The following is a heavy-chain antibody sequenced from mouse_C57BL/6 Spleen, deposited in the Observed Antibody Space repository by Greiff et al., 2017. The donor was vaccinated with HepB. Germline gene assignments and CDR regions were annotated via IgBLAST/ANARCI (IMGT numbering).Heavy chain of an antibody. CDR3: ARSPYYYGSSPPYAMDY. Sequence: EVQLQQSGPELVKPGASVKIPCKASGYTFTDYNMDWVKQSHGKSLEWIGDINPNNGGTIYNQKFKGKATLTVDKSSSTAYMELRSLTSEDTAVYYCARSPYYYGSSPPYAMDYWGQGTSVTVSS. CDR2: INPNNGGT. J-gene: IGHJ4*01. CDR1: GYTFTDYN. V-gene: IGHV1-18*01. D-gene: IGHD1-1*01.